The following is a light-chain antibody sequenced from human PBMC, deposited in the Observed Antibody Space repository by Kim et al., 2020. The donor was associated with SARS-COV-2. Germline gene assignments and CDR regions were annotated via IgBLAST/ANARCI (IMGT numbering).Light chain of an antibody. CDR1: SLRSYY. J-gene: IGLJ2*01. Sequence: VALGQTVRITCQGDSLRSYYASWYQQKPGQAPVLVIYGKNNRPSGIPDRFSGSSSGNTASLTITGAQAEDEADYYCNSRDSSALGVFGGGTKLTVL. CDR3: NSRDSSALGV. V-gene: IGLV3-19*01. CDR2: GKN.